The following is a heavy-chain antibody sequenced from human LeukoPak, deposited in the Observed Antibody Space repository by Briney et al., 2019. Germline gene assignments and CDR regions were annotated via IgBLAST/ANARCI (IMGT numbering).Heavy chain of an antibody. J-gene: IGHJ4*02. CDR2: ISYDGSNK. D-gene: IGHD3-9*01. CDR3: ARLSSNRDYVLRYFDWEYYFDY. CDR1: GFTFSSYA. Sequence: PGGSLRLSCAASGFTFSSYAMHWVRQAPGKGLEWVAVISYDGSNKYYADSVKGRFTTSRDNSKNTLFLQMNSLRAEDTAVYYCARLSSNRDYVLRYFDWEYYFDYWGQGTLVTVSS. V-gene: IGHV3-30-3*01.